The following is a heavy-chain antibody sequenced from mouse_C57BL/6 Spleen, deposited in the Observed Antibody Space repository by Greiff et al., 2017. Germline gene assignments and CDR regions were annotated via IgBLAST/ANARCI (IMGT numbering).Heavy chain of an antibody. CDR3: ARGGSSSTYPMDD. CDR1: GYTFTSYW. V-gene: IGHV1-64*01. CDR2: IHPNSGST. Sequence: QVQLQQPGAELVKPGASVKLSCKASGYTFTSYWMHWVKQRPGQGLEWIGMIHPNSGSTNYNEKFKSKATLTVDTSSSTAYMQLRSLTSEDSAVYYCARGGSSSTYPMDDWGKGTSVTVSS. J-gene: IGHJ4*01. D-gene: IGHD1-1*01.